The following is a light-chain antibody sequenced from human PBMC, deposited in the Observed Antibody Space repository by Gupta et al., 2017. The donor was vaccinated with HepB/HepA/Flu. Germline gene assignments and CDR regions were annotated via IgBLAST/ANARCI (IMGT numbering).Light chain of an antibody. Sequence: DIQMTQSPSSLSASVGDRVTITCRASQSISSYLNWYQQKPGKAPKLLIYAASSLQSGVPSRFSGSGSGTDFTLTISSRQPEDFATNYCQQSDSTLRLTFGQGTRLEIK. V-gene: IGKV1-39*01. CDR2: AAS. CDR1: QSISSY. J-gene: IGKJ5*01. CDR3: QQSDSTLRLT.